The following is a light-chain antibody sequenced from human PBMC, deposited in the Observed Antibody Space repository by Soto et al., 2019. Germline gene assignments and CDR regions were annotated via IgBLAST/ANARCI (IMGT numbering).Light chain of an antibody. V-gene: IGLV2-14*01. Sequence: QSALTQPASVSGSPGQSITISCTGTSSDVGGYNSVSWYQQHPGKAPELMIYDVSNRPSGVSSRFSGSKSGNTASLTISGLQAEDEADYYCSSYTSSSTPWVFGGGTKLTVL. CDR2: DVS. J-gene: IGLJ2*01. CDR3: SSYTSSSTPWV. CDR1: SSDVGGYNS.